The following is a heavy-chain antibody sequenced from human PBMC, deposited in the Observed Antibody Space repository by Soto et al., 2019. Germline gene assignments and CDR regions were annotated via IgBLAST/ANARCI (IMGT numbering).Heavy chain of an antibody. CDR2: INVDNGNT. CDR1: GYSFTSYS. J-gene: IGHJ5*02. D-gene: IGHD1-1*01. V-gene: IGHV1-3*01. CDR3: ARGGRQVLLIGIDP. Sequence: EASVKVSCKASGYSFTSYSIHWVRQAPGQRLEWMGWINVDNGNTKYLQKFQGRVTITRDTSASIAYMDLSSLRSEDTAVYYCARGGRQVLLIGIDPGGQETRVPVSS.